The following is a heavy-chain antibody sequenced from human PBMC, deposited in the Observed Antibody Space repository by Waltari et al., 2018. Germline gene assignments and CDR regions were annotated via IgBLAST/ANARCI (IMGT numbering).Heavy chain of an antibody. CDR3: AREMEMIVVVTKEYNWFDP. D-gene: IGHD3-22*01. V-gene: IGHV3-21*01. CDR1: GFTFSSYS. CDR2: ISSSSSYI. J-gene: IGHJ5*02. Sequence: EVQLVESGGGLVKPGGSLRLSCAASGFTFSSYSMNWVRQAPGKGLEWVSSISSSSSYIYYADSVNGRFTISRDNAKNSLYLQMNSLRAEDTAVYYCAREMEMIVVVTKEYNWFDPWGQGTLVTVSS.